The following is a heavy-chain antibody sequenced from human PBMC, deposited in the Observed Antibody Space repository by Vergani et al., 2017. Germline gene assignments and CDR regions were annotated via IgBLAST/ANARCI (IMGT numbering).Heavy chain of an antibody. CDR3: ARDRGLDGDYHFDY. CDR2: IYTSGST. D-gene: IGHD3-10*01. V-gene: IGHV4-61*02. CDR1: GGSISSGSYY. J-gene: IGHJ4*02. Sequence: QVQLQESGPGLVKPSQTLSLTCTVSGGSISSGSYYWSWIRQPAGKGLEWIGRIYTSGSTNYNPSLKSRVTISVDTSKNQFSLKLSSVTAADTAVYYCARDRGLDGDYHFDYWGQGILVTVSS.